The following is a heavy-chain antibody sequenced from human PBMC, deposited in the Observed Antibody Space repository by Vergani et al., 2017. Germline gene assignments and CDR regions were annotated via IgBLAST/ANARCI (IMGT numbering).Heavy chain of an antibody. V-gene: IGHV4-38-2*02. Sequence: QVQLQESGPGLVKPSETLSLTCTVSGYSIRTNYYWGWIRQPPGKGLEWIGSIYRTGCTHFNPSLKSRVTISVDTSNNHFSLRLNSLTAADTAVYYCAKDLSVVEAADDFRGQGTLVTVSS. J-gene: IGHJ4*02. CDR1: GYSIRTNYY. CDR3: AKDLSVVEAADDF. D-gene: IGHD6-13*01. CDR2: IYRTGCT.